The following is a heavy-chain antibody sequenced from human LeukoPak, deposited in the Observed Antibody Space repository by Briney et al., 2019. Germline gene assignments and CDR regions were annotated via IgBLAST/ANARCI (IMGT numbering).Heavy chain of an antibody. CDR3: ARPPGGYYGSDNWFDP. D-gene: IGHD3-10*01. J-gene: IGHJ5*02. CDR2: INHSGST. V-gene: IGHV4-34*01. Sequence: PSETLSLTCAVYGGSFSGYYWSWIRQPPGKGLEWIGEINHSGSTNYNPSLKSRVTISVDTSKNQFSLKLSSVTAADTAVYYCARPPGGYYGSDNWFDPWGQGTLVTVSS. CDR1: GGSFSGYY.